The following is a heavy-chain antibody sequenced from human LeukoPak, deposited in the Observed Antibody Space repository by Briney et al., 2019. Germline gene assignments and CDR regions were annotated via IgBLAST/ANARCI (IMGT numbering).Heavy chain of an antibody. CDR2: INPNSGGT. Sequence: ASVKVSCKASGYTFTSYYMHWVRQAPGQGLEWTGWINPNSGGTNYAQKFQGRVTMTRDTSISTAYMELSRLRSDDTAVYYCARASSSSWYHYYYYYYMDVWGKGTTVTISS. V-gene: IGHV1-2*02. CDR3: ARASSSSWYHYYYYYYMDV. J-gene: IGHJ6*03. CDR1: GYTFTSYY. D-gene: IGHD6-13*01.